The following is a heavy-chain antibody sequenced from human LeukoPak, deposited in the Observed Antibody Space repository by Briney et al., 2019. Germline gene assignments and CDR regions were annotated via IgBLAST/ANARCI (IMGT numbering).Heavy chain of an antibody. Sequence: ASVKVSCAASGFTFTDYYMHWVRQAPGQGLEWMGWINPNSGGTNYTQTFQGRVTMTRDTSISTAYMELSRLRSDDTAVYYCARAKGSGSPNYFDYWGQGTLVTVSS. CDR2: INPNSGGT. D-gene: IGHD3-22*01. J-gene: IGHJ4*02. V-gene: IGHV1-2*02. CDR1: GFTFTDYY. CDR3: ARAKGSGSPNYFDY.